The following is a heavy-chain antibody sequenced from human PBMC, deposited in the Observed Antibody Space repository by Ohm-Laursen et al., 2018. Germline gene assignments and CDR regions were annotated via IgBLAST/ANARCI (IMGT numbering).Heavy chain of an antibody. Sequence: SLRLSCAASGYMFSSYWMRWVRQAPGKGLVWVSRISSDGNTIAYADFVKGRFAISRDNAKNTLYLQMDSLRAEDSAVYYCATSIAVAGRLLDYWGQGTPVTVSS. J-gene: IGHJ4*02. CDR2: ISSDGNTI. CDR1: GYMFSSYW. CDR3: ATSIAVAGRLLDY. V-gene: IGHV3-74*01. D-gene: IGHD6-19*01.